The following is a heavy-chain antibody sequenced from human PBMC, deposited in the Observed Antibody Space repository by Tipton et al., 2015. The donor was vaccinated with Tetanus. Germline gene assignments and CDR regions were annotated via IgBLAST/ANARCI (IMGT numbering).Heavy chain of an antibody. D-gene: IGHD2/OR15-2a*01. V-gene: IGHV3-30*03. J-gene: IGHJ4*02. CDR1: GLTFSTSG. CDR2: ISYDGTKK. CDR3: ARAAGFLGLTHDF. Sequence: SPRLSCAVSGLTFSTSGYHWVRQAPGKGLETVAVISYDGTKKDYADSMKGRCSISRDNSKSTLCLQMNSLTLEDTAVYYCARAAGFLGLTHDFWGRGTLVSVSS.